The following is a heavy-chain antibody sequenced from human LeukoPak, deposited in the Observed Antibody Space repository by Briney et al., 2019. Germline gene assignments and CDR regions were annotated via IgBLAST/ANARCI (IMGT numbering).Heavy chain of an antibody. J-gene: IGHJ6*03. CDR1: GGSISSSSYY. V-gene: IGHV4-39*07. CDR3: ARVWNYYYYMDV. CDR2: IYYSGST. Sequence: SETLSLTCTVSGGSISSSSYYWGWIRQPPGKGLEWIGSIYYSGSTYYNPSLKSRVTISVGTSKNQFSLKLSSVSAADTAVYYCARVWNYYYYMDVWGKGTTVTVSS. D-gene: IGHD3-3*01.